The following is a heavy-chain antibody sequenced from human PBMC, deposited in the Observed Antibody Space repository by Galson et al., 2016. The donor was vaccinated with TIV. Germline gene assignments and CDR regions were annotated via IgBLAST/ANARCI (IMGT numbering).Heavy chain of an antibody. Sequence: SLRLSCAASGFTFSSYSMTWVRQAPGKGLEWVSYISDSSDTIYYGDSVKGRFTISRDHAKNSVYLQMNNLRTEDTGVYYCARDKERSGWYFWFDPWGQGTLVTVSA. CDR3: ARDKERSGWYFWFDP. CDR1: GFTFSSYS. J-gene: IGHJ5*02. CDR2: ISDSSDTI. D-gene: IGHD6-19*01. V-gene: IGHV3-48*04.